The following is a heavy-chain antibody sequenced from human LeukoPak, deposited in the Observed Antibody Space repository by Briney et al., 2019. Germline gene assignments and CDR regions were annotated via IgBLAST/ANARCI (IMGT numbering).Heavy chain of an antibody. Sequence: GASVKVSCKASGYTFTSYGISWVRQAPGQGLEWMGWISAYNGNTNYAQKFQGRVTMTRDTSISTAYMELSRLRSDDTAVYYCARGRRIAARLSWFDPWGQGTLVTVSS. J-gene: IGHJ5*02. D-gene: IGHD6-6*01. CDR2: ISAYNGNT. CDR3: ARGRRIAARLSWFDP. CDR1: GYTFTSYG. V-gene: IGHV1-18*01.